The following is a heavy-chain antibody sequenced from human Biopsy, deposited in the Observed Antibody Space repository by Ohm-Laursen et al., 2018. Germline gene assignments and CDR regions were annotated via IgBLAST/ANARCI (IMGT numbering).Heavy chain of an antibody. CDR1: GDPIRNYY. V-gene: IGHV4-4*07. J-gene: IGHJ3*02. CDR2: IYPGGGT. D-gene: IGHD1-26*01. Sequence: SETLSLTCTVSGDPIRNYYWSWIQQAAGKGLEWIGRIYPGGGTIYNPSLKSRVTMSVDTSKNHFSLNLNSVTAADTAVYYCAGIVLGPTNDAFDIWGQGTMVTVSS. CDR3: AGIVLGPTNDAFDI.